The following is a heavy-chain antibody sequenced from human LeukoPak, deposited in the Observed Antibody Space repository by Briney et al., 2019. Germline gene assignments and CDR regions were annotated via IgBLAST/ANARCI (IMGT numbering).Heavy chain of an antibody. CDR3: ATAFGVLDTAMV. J-gene: IGHJ4*02. CDR2: ISAYNGNT. Sequence: ASVKVSCKASGYTFTSYGISWVRQAPGQGLEWMGWISAYNGNTNYAQKLQGRVTMTEDTSTDTAYMELSSLRSEDTAVYYCATAFGVLDTAMVWGQGTLVTVSS. D-gene: IGHD5-18*01. CDR1: GYTFTSYG. V-gene: IGHV1-18*01.